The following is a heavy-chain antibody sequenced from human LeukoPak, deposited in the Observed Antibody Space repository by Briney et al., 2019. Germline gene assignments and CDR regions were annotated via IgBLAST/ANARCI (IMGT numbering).Heavy chain of an antibody. CDR3: ARDQGFGYYDYVWGSYRLYYFDY. CDR2: ISAYNGNT. Sequence: ASVKVSCKASGYTFTSYGISWVRQAPGQGLEWMGWISAYNGNTNYAQKLQGRVTMTTDTSTSTAYMELRSLRSDDTAVYYCARDQGFGYYDYVWGSYRLYYFDYWGQGTPVTVSS. CDR1: GYTFTSYG. J-gene: IGHJ4*02. V-gene: IGHV1-18*04. D-gene: IGHD3-16*02.